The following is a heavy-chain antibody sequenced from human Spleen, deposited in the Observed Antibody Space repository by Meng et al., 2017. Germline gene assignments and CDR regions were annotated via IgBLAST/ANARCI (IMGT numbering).Heavy chain of an antibody. CDR1: GFTFNTYA. V-gene: IGHV3-23*04. J-gene: IGHJ4*02. CDR2: ISGSGGST. D-gene: IGHD5-18*01. CDR3: AKDRNSFGYWDY. Sequence: VRVVGSGGGLVQAGGSLRLSCAASGFTFNTYAMSWVRQAPGKGLEWVSAISGSGGSTYYADSVKGRFTISRDNSKNTLYLLMNSLRADDTAVYYCAKDRNSFGYWDYWGQGTLVTVSS.